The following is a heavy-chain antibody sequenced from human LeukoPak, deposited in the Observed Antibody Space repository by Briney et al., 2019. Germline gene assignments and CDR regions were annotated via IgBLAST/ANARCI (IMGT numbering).Heavy chain of an antibody. V-gene: IGHV1-69*05. D-gene: IGHD1-7*01. CDR1: GGTFSSYA. J-gene: IGHJ4*02. CDR2: IIPIVGTA. CDR3: ARDLGYNWNYFVSGYFDY. Sequence: SVKVSCKASGGTFSSYAISWVRQAPGQGLEWMGGIIPIVGTANYAQKFQGRVTITTDESTSTAYMELSSLRSKDTAVYYCARDLGYNWNYFVSGYFDYWGQGTLVTVSS.